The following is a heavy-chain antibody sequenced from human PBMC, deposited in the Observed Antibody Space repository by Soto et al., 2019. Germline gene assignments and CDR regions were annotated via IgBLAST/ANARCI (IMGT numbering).Heavy chain of an antibody. CDR3: AGQSTGGLYYYYNYGMDV. J-gene: IGHJ6*02. CDR2: IYPGDSDT. V-gene: IGHV5-51*01. Sequence: GESLKISCKASGYSFSDYWIGWVRQMPGRGLEWVGIIYPGDSDTRYSASFQGQVTISADKSISTTFLQWSSLKASDTAMYYCAGQSTGGLYYYYNYGMDVWGQGTTVTVSS. CDR1: GYSFSDYW. D-gene: IGHD3-10*01.